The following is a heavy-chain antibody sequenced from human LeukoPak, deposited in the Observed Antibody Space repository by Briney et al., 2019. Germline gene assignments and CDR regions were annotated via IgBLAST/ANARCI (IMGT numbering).Heavy chain of an antibody. CDR2: IYTSGST. Sequence: PSETLSLTCTVSGGSISSYYWSCIRQPAGKGLEWIGRIYTSGSTNYNPSLKSRVTMSVDTSKNQFSLKLSSVTAADTAVYYCAGGPASDFWSGYYLDYWGQGTLVTVSS. D-gene: IGHD3-3*01. V-gene: IGHV4-4*07. CDR3: AGGPASDFWSGYYLDY. J-gene: IGHJ4*02. CDR1: GGSISSYY.